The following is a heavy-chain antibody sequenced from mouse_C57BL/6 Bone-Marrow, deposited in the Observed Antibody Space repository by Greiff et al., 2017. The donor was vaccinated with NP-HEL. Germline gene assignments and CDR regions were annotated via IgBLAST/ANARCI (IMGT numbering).Heavy chain of an antibody. CDR1: GFTFSDYY. Sequence: EVKLMESEGGLVQPGSSMKLSCTASGFTFSDYYMAWVRQVPEKGLEWVADINYDGSSTYYLDSLKSRFIISRDNAKNILYRQMRRLKSEDTATYYCAREGGLRRRTYAMDYWGQGTSVTVSS. CDR3: AREGGLRRRTYAMDY. D-gene: IGHD2-4*01. V-gene: IGHV5-16*01. J-gene: IGHJ4*01. CDR2: INYDGSST.